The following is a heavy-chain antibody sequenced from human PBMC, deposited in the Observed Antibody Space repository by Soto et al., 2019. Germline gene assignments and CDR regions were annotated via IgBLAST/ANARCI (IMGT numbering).Heavy chain of an antibody. J-gene: IGHJ1*01. V-gene: IGHV1-2*02. CDR2: IDPQNGVA. CDR3: VKDESINWYSGHFRH. CDR1: GYTFVDHY. Sequence: ASVKVSCKASGYTFVDHYIHWLRQTPGQGFEWMGYIDPQNGVARLSQNFEYRVIMTSDTSITTVFMQMNSLSADDTAFYYCVKDESINWYSGHFRHWGQGTLVTVSS. D-gene: IGHD6-13*01.